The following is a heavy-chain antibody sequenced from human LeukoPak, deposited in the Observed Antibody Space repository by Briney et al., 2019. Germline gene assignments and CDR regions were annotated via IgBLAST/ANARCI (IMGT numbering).Heavy chain of an antibody. J-gene: IGHJ3*02. D-gene: IGHD3-10*01. CDR1: GGTFSSYA. CDR2: IIPIFDTA. V-gene: IGHV1-69*05. CDR3: ARGGPPAAFDI. Sequence: SVKVSCKASGGTFSSYAISWVRQAPGQGLEWMGRIIPIFDTANYAQKFQGRVTITTDESTSTAYMELSSLRSEDTAVYYCARGGPPAAFDIWGQGTMVTVSS.